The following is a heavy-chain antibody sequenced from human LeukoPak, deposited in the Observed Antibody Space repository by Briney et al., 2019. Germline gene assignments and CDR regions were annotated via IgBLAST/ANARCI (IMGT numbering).Heavy chain of an antibody. D-gene: IGHD3-9*01. CDR2: ISSSSSYI. CDR1: GFTFSSYS. J-gene: IGHJ4*02. CDR3: ARDSESWTETGPRFDY. V-gene: IGHV3-21*01. Sequence: GGSLRLSCAASGFTFSSYSVNWVRQAPGKGLEWVSSISSSSSYIYYADSVKVQFTISRDNAKNSLYLQMNSLRVEDTAVYYCARDSESWTETGPRFDYWGQGTLVTVSS.